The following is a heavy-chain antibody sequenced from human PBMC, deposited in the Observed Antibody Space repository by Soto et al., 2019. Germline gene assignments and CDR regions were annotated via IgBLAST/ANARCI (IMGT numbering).Heavy chain of an antibody. Sequence: ASVKVSCKVSGYTLTELSMHWVRQAPGKGLEWMGGFDPEDGETIYPQKFQGRVTMTEDTSTDTAYMELSSLRSEDTAVYYCATGYYDSSGYYSNFDYWGQGTLVTVSS. J-gene: IGHJ4*02. V-gene: IGHV1-24*01. CDR2: FDPEDGET. D-gene: IGHD3-22*01. CDR1: GYTLTELS. CDR3: ATGYYDSSGYYSNFDY.